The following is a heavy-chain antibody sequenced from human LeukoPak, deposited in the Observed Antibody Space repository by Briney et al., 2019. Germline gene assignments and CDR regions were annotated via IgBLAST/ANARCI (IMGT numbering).Heavy chain of an antibody. CDR2: ISSKGGST. CDR1: GFPFSRYA. V-gene: IGHV3-64D*06. CDR3: VKDSSSGSYFDY. J-gene: IGHJ4*02. Sequence: GGSLRLSCSAHGFPFSRYAMHWVRQAPGKGLEYVSAISSKGGSTYYADSVKGRFTISRDNSRNTLHLQMSSLRVEDTAVYYCVKDSSSGSYFDYWGQGTLVTVSS. D-gene: IGHD3-10*01.